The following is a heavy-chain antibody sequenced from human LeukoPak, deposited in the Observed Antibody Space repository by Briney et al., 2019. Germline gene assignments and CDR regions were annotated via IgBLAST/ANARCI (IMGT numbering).Heavy chain of an antibody. V-gene: IGHV3-15*01. CDR1: GLTFSNAW. CDR2: IKSKTDGGTT. Sequence: GGSLRLSCAASGLTFSNAWMSWVRPAPGKGLEWVGRIKSKTDGGTTDVAAPVKGRFTISRDDSKNTLYLQMDSLTTEDTAVYYCATDSRTWIFWGQGTLVTVSS. J-gene: IGHJ4*02. D-gene: IGHD2-2*03. CDR3: ATDSRTWIF.